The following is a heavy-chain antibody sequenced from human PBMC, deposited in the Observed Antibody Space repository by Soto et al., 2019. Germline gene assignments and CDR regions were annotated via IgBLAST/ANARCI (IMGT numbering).Heavy chain of an antibody. Sequence: GASVKVSCKASGYTFTSYDINWVRQATGQGLEWMGWMNPNSGNTGYAQKFQGRVTMTRNTSISTAYMELSSLRSEGTAVYYCARFGWFGELLYNWFDPWGQGTLVTVSS. CDR2: MNPNSGNT. J-gene: IGHJ5*02. CDR3: ARFGWFGELLYNWFDP. D-gene: IGHD3-10*01. V-gene: IGHV1-8*01. CDR1: GYTFTSYD.